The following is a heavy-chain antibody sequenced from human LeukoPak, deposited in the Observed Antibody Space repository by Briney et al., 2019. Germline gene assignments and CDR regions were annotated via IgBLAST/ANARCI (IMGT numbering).Heavy chain of an antibody. D-gene: IGHD1-26*01. J-gene: IGHJ5*02. CDR2: IIPIFGTA. CDR1: GGTFSRYA. V-gene: IGHV1-69*05. Sequence: SVKVSCKASGGTFSRYAISWVRQAPGQGLEWMGGIIPIFGTANYAQKFQGKVTITTDESKSTAYMELSSLRSEDTAVYYCARLREEWFDPWGQGTLVTVSS. CDR3: ARLREEWFDP.